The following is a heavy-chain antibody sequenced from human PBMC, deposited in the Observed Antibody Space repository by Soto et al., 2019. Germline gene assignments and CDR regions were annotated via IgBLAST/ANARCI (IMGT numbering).Heavy chain of an antibody. CDR3: ARPLYGSGSVWFDP. V-gene: IGHV3-7*03. CDR2: IKEDGSEK. CDR1: GFTFSGYC. D-gene: IGHD3-10*01. J-gene: IGHJ5*02. Sequence: LRLSCSASGFTFSGYCMTWVRQAPGKGLEWVANIKEDGSEKYYVDSVKGRFTISRDNPKNSLYLQMNSLRADDTAVYYCARPLYGSGSVWFDPWGQGTQVTVSS.